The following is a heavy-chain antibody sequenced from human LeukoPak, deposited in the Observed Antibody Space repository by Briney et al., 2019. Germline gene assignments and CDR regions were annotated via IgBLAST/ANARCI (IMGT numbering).Heavy chain of an antibody. V-gene: IGHV3-23*01. CDR2: ISGSGGNT. J-gene: IGHJ4*02. CDR3: AKVPNSGSHYYFDY. Sequence: GGSRKLSLLFPEFPFGTYSWTGFGQTPRKGLNWFSPISGSGGNTYYPDSVKGRFTISRDNSKNTLYLQMNSLRAEDTAVYYCAKVPNSGSHYYFDYWGQGTLVTVSS. D-gene: IGHD5-12*01. CDR1: EFPFGTYS.